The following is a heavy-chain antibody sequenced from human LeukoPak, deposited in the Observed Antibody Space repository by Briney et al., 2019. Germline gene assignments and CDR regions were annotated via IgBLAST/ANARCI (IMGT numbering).Heavy chain of an antibody. CDR2: ISAYNGNT. J-gene: IGHJ4*02. CDR3: ARVLLWFGESLMNFDY. Sequence: ASVKVSCKASGYTFTSYGISWVRQAPGQGLEWMGWISAYNGNTNYAQKLQGRVTMTTDTSTSTAYMELRSLRSDDTAVYYCARVLLWFGESLMNFDYWGQGTLVTVSS. CDR1: GYTFTSYG. D-gene: IGHD3-10*01. V-gene: IGHV1-18*01.